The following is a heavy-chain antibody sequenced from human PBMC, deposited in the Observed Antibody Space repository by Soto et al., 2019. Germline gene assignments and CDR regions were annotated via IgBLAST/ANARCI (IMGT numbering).Heavy chain of an antibody. J-gene: IGHJ4*02. CDR1: GFTFSNYA. CDR2: ITSGGGTT. D-gene: IGHD6-13*01. V-gene: IGHV3-23*01. CDR3: VQELAARGFDF. Sequence: EVQLLDSGGGVVQPGGSLRLSCAASGFTFSNYAMGWVRQAPGKGLEWVSTITSGGGTTYYADSVKGRFTVSRDNSQNTVYLQVNSLRADDTAVYYCVQELAARGFDFLGQGTLVTVSA.